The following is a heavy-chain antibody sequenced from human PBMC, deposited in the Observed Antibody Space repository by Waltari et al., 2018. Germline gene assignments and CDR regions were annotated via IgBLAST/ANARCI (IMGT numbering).Heavy chain of an antibody. CDR3: ARERTVYYDSSGAFDY. Sequence: QVQLVQSGAEVKKPGSSVKVSCKASGGTFSSYTISWVRQAPGQGLEWMGRIIPILGIANNAQKFQGRVTITADKSTSTAYMELSSLRSEDTAVYYCARERTVYYDSSGAFDYWGQGTLVTVSS. V-gene: IGHV1-69*08. CDR1: GGTFSSYT. CDR2: IIPILGIA. D-gene: IGHD3-22*01. J-gene: IGHJ4*02.